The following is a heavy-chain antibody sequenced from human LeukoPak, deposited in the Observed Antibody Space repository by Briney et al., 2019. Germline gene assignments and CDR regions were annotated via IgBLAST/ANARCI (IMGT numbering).Heavy chain of an antibody. V-gene: IGHV3-7*04. Sequence: PGGSLRLSCAASGFTFSTYWMGWVRQAPGKGLEWVANIKYDGGEKYYVDSVKGRFTISRDNAKNSLYLQMNSLRAEDMAVYYCARPSYNSGSYFDYWGQGILVTVSS. CDR3: ARPSYNSGSYFDY. CDR1: GFTFSTYW. D-gene: IGHD3-10*01. J-gene: IGHJ4*02. CDR2: IKYDGGEK.